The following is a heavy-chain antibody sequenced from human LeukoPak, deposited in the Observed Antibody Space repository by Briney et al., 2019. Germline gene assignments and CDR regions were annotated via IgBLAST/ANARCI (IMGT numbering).Heavy chain of an antibody. CDR1: EFSVGSNY. J-gene: IGHJ4*02. V-gene: IGHV3-66*01. CDR2: IYSGGST. Sequence: GGSLRLSCAASEFSVGSNYMTWVRQAPGKGLEWVSLIYSGGSTYYADSVKGRFTISRDNAKNSLYLQMNTLRDEDTALYYCARDSSGWYRFVNKFDYWGQGTLVTVSS. D-gene: IGHD6-19*01. CDR3: ARDSSGWYRFVNKFDY.